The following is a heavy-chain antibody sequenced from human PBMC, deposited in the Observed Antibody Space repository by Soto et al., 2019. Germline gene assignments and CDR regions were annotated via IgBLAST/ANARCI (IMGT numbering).Heavy chain of an antibody. CDR2: TYYRSKWYR. CDR1: GDGVSSNNAA. J-gene: IGHJ5*01. D-gene: IGHD1-26*01. CDR3: ARTVGRLDT. V-gene: IGHV6-1*01. Sequence: QALSRTCAISGDGVSSNNAAWNWIRQSPSRGLEWLGRTYYRSKWYREYAASVRSRVMINSDTSKNQFSLQLNSVGPEDTAVYYCARTVGRLDTWGPGILVTAS.